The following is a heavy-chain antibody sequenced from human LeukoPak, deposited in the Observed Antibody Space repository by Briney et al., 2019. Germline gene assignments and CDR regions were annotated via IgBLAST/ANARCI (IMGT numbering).Heavy chain of an antibody. D-gene: IGHD2-2*01. V-gene: IGHV3-30*04. J-gene: IGHJ4*02. CDR3: ARRAGYCSSTSCYGGYFDY. Sequence: GASLRLSCAASGFTFNSYAMHWVRQAPGKGLEWVAVISYDGSNKYYADSVKGRFTISRDNSKNTLYLQMNSLRAEDTAVYYCARRAGYCSSTSCYGGYFDYWGQGTLVTVSS. CDR2: ISYDGSNK. CDR1: GFTFNSYA.